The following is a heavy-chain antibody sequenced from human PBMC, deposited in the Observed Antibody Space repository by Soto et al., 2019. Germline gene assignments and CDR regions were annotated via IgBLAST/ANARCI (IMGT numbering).Heavy chain of an antibody. CDR3: AKETYSGPLDY. CDR1: GFTFSSYG. Sequence: QVQLVESGGGVVQPGRSLRLSCAASGFTFSSYGMHWVRQAPGKGLEWVAVISYDGSNKYYADSVKGRFTISRDNSKNTLYVQMNSLRAEDTAVYYCAKETYSGPLDYWGQRTLVTVSS. D-gene: IGHD2-15*01. J-gene: IGHJ4*02. V-gene: IGHV3-30*18. CDR2: ISYDGSNK.